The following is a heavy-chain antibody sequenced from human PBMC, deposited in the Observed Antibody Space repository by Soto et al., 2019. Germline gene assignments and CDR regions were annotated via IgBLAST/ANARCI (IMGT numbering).Heavy chain of an antibody. J-gene: IGHJ6*02. CDR2: IIPIFGTA. Sequence: QVQLVQSGAEVKKPGSSVKVSCKASGGTFSSYAISWVRQAPGQGLEWMGGIIPIFGTANYAQKFQSRLTIHADESTSPAYRALSSLRSVDTAVYYCARHVAAAGYYDGMAGSGQGTTVTVSS. D-gene: IGHD6-13*01. CDR1: GGTFSSYA. V-gene: IGHV1-69*12. CDR3: ARHVAAAGYYDGMAG.